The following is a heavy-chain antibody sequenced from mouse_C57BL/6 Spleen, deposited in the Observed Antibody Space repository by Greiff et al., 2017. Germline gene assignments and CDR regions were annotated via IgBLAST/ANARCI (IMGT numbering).Heavy chain of an antibody. Sequence: EVKLMESGGDLVKPGGSLKLSCAASGFTFSSYGMSWVRQTPDKRLEWVATISSGGSYTYYPDTVKGRFTISRDNAKNTLYLQMSSLKSEDTAMYYCARRGVIYYGSSYGYFDVWGTGTTVTVSS. CDR3: ARRGVIYYGSSYGYFDV. J-gene: IGHJ1*03. CDR2: ISSGGSYT. CDR1: GFTFSSYG. D-gene: IGHD1-1*01. V-gene: IGHV5-6*02.